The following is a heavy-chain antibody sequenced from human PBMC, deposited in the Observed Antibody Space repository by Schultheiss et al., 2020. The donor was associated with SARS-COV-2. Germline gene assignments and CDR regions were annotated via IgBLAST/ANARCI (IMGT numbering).Heavy chain of an antibody. CDR3: ARDLCSSTSCYAADMPGFDP. CDR1: GGTFSSYG. V-gene: IGHV1-18*01. D-gene: IGHD2-2*01. J-gene: IGHJ5*02. CDR2: ISAYNGNT. Sequence: ASVKVSCKASGGTFSSYGISWVRQAPGQGLEWMGWISAYNGNTNYAQKLQGRVTMTRDTSISTAYMELSRLRSDDTAVYYCARDLCSSTSCYAADMPGFDPWGQGTLVTVSS.